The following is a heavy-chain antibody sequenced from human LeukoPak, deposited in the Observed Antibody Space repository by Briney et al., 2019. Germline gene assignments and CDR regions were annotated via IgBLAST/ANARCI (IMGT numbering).Heavy chain of an antibody. CDR1: GFAVGSNY. J-gene: IGHJ4*02. D-gene: IGHD2-21*01. CDR3: ARAVCGHHFDY. Sequence: GGSLRLSCAASGFAVGSNYMSWVRRAPGKGLEWVSNIYSGGSTYYADSVKGRFTISRDNSKNTLYLQMNSLRAEDTAVYYCARAVCGHHFDYCGQGTLVTVSS. CDR2: IYSGGST. V-gene: IGHV3-53*01.